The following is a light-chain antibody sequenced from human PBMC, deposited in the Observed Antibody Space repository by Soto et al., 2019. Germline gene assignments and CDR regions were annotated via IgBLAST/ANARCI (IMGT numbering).Light chain of an antibody. Sequence: DIQMTQSPSTLSASVGDRVTITCRASQSLSSWLVWYQQKPGKVPKLLIYKASYLQSEVPSRFSGSESGTEFTLTISSLQPDDFATYYCQQYISYPLTFGGGTKVEIK. CDR1: QSLSSW. V-gene: IGKV1-5*03. CDR3: QQYISYPLT. J-gene: IGKJ4*01. CDR2: KAS.